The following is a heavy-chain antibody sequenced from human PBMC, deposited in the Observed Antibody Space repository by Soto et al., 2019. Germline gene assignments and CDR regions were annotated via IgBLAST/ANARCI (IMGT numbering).Heavy chain of an antibody. J-gene: IGHJ5*02. CDR3: ARDASGTMTMVTTRPDL. V-gene: IGHV3-23*01. Sequence: EVQLLESGGGLGQPGGSLRLSCTASGFTFSSYIMNWVRQAPGKGLEWISTITADGGGTFYAESVKGRFTISRDNSKNPLSLQRNSLKAEDTAVYYCARDASGTMTMVTTRPDLWGQGTLVTVSS. D-gene: IGHD4-17*01. CDR2: ITADGGGT. CDR1: GFTFSSYI.